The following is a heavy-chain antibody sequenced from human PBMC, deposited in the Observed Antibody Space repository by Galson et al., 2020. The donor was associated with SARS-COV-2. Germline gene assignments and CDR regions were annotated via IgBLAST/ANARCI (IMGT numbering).Heavy chain of an antibody. J-gene: IGHJ6*02. Sequence: GQSQKISCKGSGYSFTSYWIGWVRQMPGKGLEWMGIIYPGDSDTRYSPSFQGQVTISADKSISTAYLQWSSLKASDTAMYYCARLYDGYSSGICYYYGMDVWGQGTTVTVSS. CDR3: ARLYDGYSSGICYYYGMDV. D-gene: IGHD6-19*01. CDR2: IYPGDSDT. CDR1: GYSFTSYW. V-gene: IGHV5-51*01.